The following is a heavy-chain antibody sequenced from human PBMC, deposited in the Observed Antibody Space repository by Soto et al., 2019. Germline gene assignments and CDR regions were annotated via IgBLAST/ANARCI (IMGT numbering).Heavy chain of an antibody. J-gene: IGHJ4*02. V-gene: IGHV3-53*01. CDR2: IYSGGST. D-gene: IGHD3-22*01. CDR3: ARDYYYDSSGYRYYFDY. CDR1: GFTVSSNY. Sequence: PGGSLRLSCAASGFTVSSNYMSWVRQAPGKGLEWVSVIYSGGSTYYADSVKGRFTISRDNSKNTLYLQMNSLRAEDTAVYYCARDYYYDSSGYRYYFDYWGQGTLVTVSS.